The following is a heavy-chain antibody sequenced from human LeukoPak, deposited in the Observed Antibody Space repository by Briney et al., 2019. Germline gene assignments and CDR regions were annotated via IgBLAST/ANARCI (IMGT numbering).Heavy chain of an antibody. CDR2: ISSAGGTT. V-gene: IGHV3-64D*06. J-gene: IGHJ1*01. CDR3: VKVGDSGYGEYYQH. Sequence: RGSLRLSCSASGFTFRDYPIHWVRQAPGEGLQYVLAISSAGGTTYYADSVRGRFTISRDNSKNTLYLQMSSLRAEDTALYYCVKVGDSGYGEYYQHWGQGTLVTVSS. CDR1: GFTFRDYP. D-gene: IGHD5-12*01.